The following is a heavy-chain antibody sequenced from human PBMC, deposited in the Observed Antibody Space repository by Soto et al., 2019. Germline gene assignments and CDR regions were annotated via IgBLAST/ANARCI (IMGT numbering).Heavy chain of an antibody. CDR1: GGSISSYY. Sequence: PETLSLTSTVSGGSISSYYWSWIRQPPGKGLEWIGYIYYSGSTNYNPSLKSRVTISVDTSKNQYSLKLSSVTAADTAVYYCARAMVVTQNWFDPWGQGTLVTVSS. J-gene: IGHJ5*02. CDR2: IYYSGST. CDR3: ARAMVVTQNWFDP. D-gene: IGHD2-21*02. V-gene: IGHV4-59*08.